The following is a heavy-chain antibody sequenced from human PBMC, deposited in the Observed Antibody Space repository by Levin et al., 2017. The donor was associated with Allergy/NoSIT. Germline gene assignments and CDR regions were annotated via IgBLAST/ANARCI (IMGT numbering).Heavy chain of an antibody. J-gene: IGHJ4*02. CDR2: IYYSGST. V-gene: IGHV4-59*01. CDR3: ARFPHYYDSSGYIFGTDL. D-gene: IGHD3-22*01. Sequence: SETLSLTCTVSGGSISSYYWSWIRQPPGKGLEWIGYIYYSGSTNYNPSLKSRVTISVDTSKNQFSLKLSSVTAADTAVYYCARFPHYYDSSGYIFGTDLWGQGTLVTVSS. CDR1: GGSISSYY.